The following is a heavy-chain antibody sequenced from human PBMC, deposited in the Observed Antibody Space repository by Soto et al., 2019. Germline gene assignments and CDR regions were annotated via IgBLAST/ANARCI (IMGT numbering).Heavy chain of an antibody. Sequence: PSETLSLTCIVPGGSVISNIYYWTWIRQHPGKGPEWIGHIYYSGSTYYNPSLKSRVTISLDMSKNQFSLKLTSVSAADTAVYYCARGYDYDSGGYLFDYWGQGTLVTVSS. CDR1: GGSVISNIYY. V-gene: IGHV4-31*03. J-gene: IGHJ4*02. CDR3: ARGYDYDSGGYLFDY. CDR2: IYYSGST. D-gene: IGHD3-22*01.